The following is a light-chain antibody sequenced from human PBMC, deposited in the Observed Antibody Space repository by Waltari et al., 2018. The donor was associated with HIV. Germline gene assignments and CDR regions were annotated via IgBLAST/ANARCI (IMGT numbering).Light chain of an antibody. J-gene: IGLJ1*01. Sequence: QSALTQPASVSGSPGQSITISCTGTSSDVGNYNVVSWYQQHPGKAPKLMIYEVSKRPSGVSNRVSGSKSGITASLTISGLQAEDEADYYCCSYAGSSTHVFGTGTKVTVL. CDR1: SSDVGNYNV. CDR2: EVS. V-gene: IGLV2-23*02. CDR3: CSYAGSSTHV.